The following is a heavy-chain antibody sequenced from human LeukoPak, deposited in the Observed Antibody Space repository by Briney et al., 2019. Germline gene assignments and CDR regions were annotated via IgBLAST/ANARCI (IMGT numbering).Heavy chain of an antibody. CDR3: AKDSYYYDSSGHLPQAPGGMDV. CDR1: GFTFSSYG. V-gene: IGHV3-30*18. J-gene: IGHJ6*02. CDR2: ISYDGSNK. Sequence: GGSLRLSCAASGFTFSSYGMHWARQAPGKGLEWVAVISYDGSNKYYADSVEGRFTISRDNSTNTLYMQMNSLRAEDTAVYYCAKDSYYYDSSGHLPQAPGGMDVWGQGTTVTVSS. D-gene: IGHD3-22*01.